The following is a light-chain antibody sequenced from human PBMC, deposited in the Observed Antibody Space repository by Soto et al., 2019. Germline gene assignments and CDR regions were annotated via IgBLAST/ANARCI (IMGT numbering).Light chain of an antibody. CDR3: QQYNSYQWT. CDR2: DAS. CDR1: QSLNSW. V-gene: IGKV1-5*01. J-gene: IGKJ1*01. Sequence: DIQMTQSPSTLSASIGDRVTITCRASQSLNSWLAWYQQKPGKAPNLLIYDASSLESGVPSRFSGSGSGTEFTLTISSLQPDDFANYYCQQYNSYQWTFGQGTKVEI.